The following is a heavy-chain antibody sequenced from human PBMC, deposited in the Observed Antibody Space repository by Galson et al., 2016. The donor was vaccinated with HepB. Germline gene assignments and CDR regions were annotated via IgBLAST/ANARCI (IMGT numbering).Heavy chain of an antibody. Sequence: SLRLSCAASGFTFSSHDVHWVRQATGKGLKWVSGIGTTGDTYYPDAVKGRFTISREDAKNSFYLQMNSLRAGDTAVYYCYGYGYWGQGTLVTVSS. CDR1: GFTFSSHD. CDR2: IGTTGDT. D-gene: IGHD4-17*01. V-gene: IGHV3-13*01. CDR3: YGYGY. J-gene: IGHJ4*02.